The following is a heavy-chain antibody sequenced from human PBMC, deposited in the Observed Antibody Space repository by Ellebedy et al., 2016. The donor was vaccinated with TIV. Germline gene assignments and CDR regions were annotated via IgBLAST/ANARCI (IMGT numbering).Heavy chain of an antibody. J-gene: IGHJ4*02. CDR2: SKYKAVNYST. Sequence: GESLKISCAASGFVFSGFAMNWVRQAPGKGLEWVGRSKYKAVNYSTDYAASVKGRLTISRDDSRNSLNLHMNSLKVEDTAVYYCACFLAGRIYWGQGTLVTVSS. CDR3: ACFLAGRIY. D-gene: IGHD3-10*01. CDR1: GFVFSGFA. V-gene: IGHV3-72*01.